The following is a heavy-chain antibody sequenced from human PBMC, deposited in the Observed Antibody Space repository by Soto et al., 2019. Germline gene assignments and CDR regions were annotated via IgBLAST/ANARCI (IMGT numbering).Heavy chain of an antibody. V-gene: IGHV1-69*13. Sequence: GASVKVSCKASGGTFSSYAISWVRQAPGQGLEWMGGIIPIFGTANYAQKFQGRVTITADESTSTAYMELSSLRSEDTAVYYCARDAGPTTTAADPYYYYGRDVWGQGTTVTVSS. D-gene: IGHD6-13*01. J-gene: IGHJ6*02. CDR1: GGTFSSYA. CDR3: ARDAGPTTTAADPYYYYGRDV. CDR2: IIPIFGTA.